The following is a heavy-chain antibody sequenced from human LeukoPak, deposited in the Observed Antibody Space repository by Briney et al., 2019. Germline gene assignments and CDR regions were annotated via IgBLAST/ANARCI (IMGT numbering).Heavy chain of an antibody. CDR2: ISSSSSTI. V-gene: IGHV3-48*01. Sequence: GSLRLSCAASGFTFSSYSMNWVRQAPGKGLEWVSYISSSSSTIYYADSVKGRFTISRDNAKNSLYLQMNSLRAEDTAVYYCARRNSYVDYWGQGTLVTVSS. J-gene: IGHJ4*02. CDR1: GFTFSSYS. CDR3: ARRNSYVDY. D-gene: IGHD1/OR15-1a*01.